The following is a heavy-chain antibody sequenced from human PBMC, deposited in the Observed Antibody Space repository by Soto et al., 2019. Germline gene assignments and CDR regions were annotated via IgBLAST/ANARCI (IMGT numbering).Heavy chain of an antibody. CDR2: ISYDGSNK. D-gene: IGHD2-15*01. V-gene: IGHV3-30-3*01. J-gene: IGHJ5*02. CDR1: GFTFSSYA. Sequence: GGSLRLSCAASGFTFSSYAMHGVRQAPGKGLEWVAVISYDGSNKYYADSVKGRFTISRDNAKRSLYLQMMSLTAEDTAIYYCVRRGGGGLFDPWGQGTMVTVSS. CDR3: VRRGGGGLFDP.